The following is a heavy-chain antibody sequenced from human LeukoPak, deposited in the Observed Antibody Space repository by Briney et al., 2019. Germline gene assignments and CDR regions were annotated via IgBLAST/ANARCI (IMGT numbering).Heavy chain of an antibody. Sequence: AGTLRLSCVASGITFEDYGIHWVRLAPGKGLGWVSLISGKVDKTYYVDSVKGRFTVSRDNSRNTLYLQRDSLRDEDTVFYCCAVPTIYGVGAFDGWGQGTMLMVSS. CDR2: ISGKVDKT. CDR1: GITFEDYG. D-gene: IGHD2/OR15-2a*01. V-gene: IGHV3-43*02. CDR3: AVPTIYGVGAFDG. J-gene: IGHJ3*01.